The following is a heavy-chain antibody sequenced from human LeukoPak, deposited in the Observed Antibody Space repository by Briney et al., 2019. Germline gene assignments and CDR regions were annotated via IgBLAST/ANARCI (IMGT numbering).Heavy chain of an antibody. CDR2: INPNSGGT. CDR1: GYTFTGYY. D-gene: IGHD3-16*01. Sequence: GASVKVSCKASGYTFTGYYMHWVRQAPGQGLEWMGWINPNSGGTNYAQKFQGRVTITADKSTSTAYMELSSLRSEDTAVYYCARVRGGLVGYYMDVWGKGTTVTVSS. J-gene: IGHJ6*03. CDR3: ARVRGGLVGYYMDV. V-gene: IGHV1-2*02.